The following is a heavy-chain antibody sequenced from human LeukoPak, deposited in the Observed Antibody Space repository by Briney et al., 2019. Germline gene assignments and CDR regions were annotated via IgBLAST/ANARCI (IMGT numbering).Heavy chain of an antibody. Sequence: SETLSLTCTVSGGSISSYYWSWIRQPPGKGLEWIGYISYTGSTNYNPSLKRRVTISINTSNNQFSLKLSSVTAADTAVYYCATLGLVVPAASFDHWGQGTLVTVSS. CDR1: GGSISSYY. V-gene: IGHV4-59*01. J-gene: IGHJ4*02. D-gene: IGHD2-2*01. CDR2: ISYTGST. CDR3: ATLGLVVPAASFDH.